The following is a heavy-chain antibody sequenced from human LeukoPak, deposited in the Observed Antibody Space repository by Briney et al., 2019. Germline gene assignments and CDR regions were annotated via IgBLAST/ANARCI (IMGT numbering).Heavy chain of an antibody. CDR2: ITWTGGNT. D-gene: IGHD6-13*01. Sequence: GGSLRLSCAASGFTVSTNYMSWVRQAPGKGLEWVSLITWTGGNTYYADSVKGRFTISRDNFKRSLYLQMNSLRTEDTALYYCVKGPTHSANWYAALDYWGQGTLVTVSS. V-gene: IGHV3-43*01. J-gene: IGHJ4*02. CDR3: VKGPTHSANWYAALDY. CDR1: GFTVSTNY.